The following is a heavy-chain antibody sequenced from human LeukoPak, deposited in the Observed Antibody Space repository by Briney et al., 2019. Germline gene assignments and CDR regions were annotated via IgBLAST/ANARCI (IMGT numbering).Heavy chain of an antibody. Sequence: GGSLRLSCAASGFTFSSYSMNWVRQAPGKGLEWVSSISSSSSYIYYADSVKGRFTISRDNAKNSLYLQMNSLRAEDTAVYYCARDPRVAAAGLVDYWGQGTLVTVSS. D-gene: IGHD6-13*01. CDR1: GFTFSSYS. CDR3: ARDPRVAAAGLVDY. J-gene: IGHJ4*02. V-gene: IGHV3-21*01. CDR2: ISSSSSYI.